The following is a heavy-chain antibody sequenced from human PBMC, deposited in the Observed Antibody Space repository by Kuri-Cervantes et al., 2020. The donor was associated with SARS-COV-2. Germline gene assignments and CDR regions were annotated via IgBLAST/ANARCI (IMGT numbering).Heavy chain of an antibody. V-gene: IGHV4-30-2*01. J-gene: IGHJ5*02. CDR2: INHSGNT. Sequence: SQTLSLTCAVSGGSISSGDYYWSWIRQPPGKGLEWIGEINHSGNTNYNPSLKSRVTISVDTSNNQFSLKLTSVTAADTAVYYCARDASWFDPWGQGALVTVSS. CDR1: GGSISSGDYY. CDR3: ARDASWFDP.